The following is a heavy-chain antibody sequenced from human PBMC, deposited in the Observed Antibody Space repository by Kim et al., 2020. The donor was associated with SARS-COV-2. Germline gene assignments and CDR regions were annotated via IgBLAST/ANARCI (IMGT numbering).Heavy chain of an antibody. D-gene: IGHD1-26*01. J-gene: IGHJ4*02. CDR3: ATWSYYGGVPFDY. Sequence: AQKFQGRVTMTEDTSTDTAYMELSSLRSEDTAVYYCATWSYYGGVPFDYWGQGTLVTVSS. V-gene: IGHV1-24*01.